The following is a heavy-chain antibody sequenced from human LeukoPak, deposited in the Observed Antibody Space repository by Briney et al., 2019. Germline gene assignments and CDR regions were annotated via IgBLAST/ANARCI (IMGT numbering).Heavy chain of an antibody. Sequence: PSETLSLTCAVYGGSFSGYYWSWIRQPPGKGLEWIGEINHSGSTNYNPSLKSRVTISVDTSKNQFSLKLSSVTAADTAVYYCARVDRSHFYLDVWGKGTTVTVSS. J-gene: IGHJ6*03. CDR3: ARVDRSHFYLDV. V-gene: IGHV4-34*01. CDR2: INHSGST. CDR1: GGSFSGYY.